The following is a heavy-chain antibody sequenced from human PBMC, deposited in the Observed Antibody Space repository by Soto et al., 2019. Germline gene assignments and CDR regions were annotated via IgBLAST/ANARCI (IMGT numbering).Heavy chain of an antibody. CDR2: IYHGLSI. Sequence: QVQLQQWGAGLLKPSETLSLTCAVYSGSFSGHYWSWIRQPPGKDLEWIGEIYHGLSIVYNPSLKSRVTISGDSSKNQFSLKLSSVSAADTAVYYCARHGGYFFDYLGQGTLVSVSS. CDR3: ARHGGYFFDY. CDR1: SGSFSGHY. D-gene: IGHD3-16*01. J-gene: IGHJ4*02. V-gene: IGHV4-34*01.